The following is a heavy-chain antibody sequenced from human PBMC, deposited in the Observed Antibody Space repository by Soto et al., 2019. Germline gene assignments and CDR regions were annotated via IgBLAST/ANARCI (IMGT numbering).Heavy chain of an antibody. J-gene: IGHJ6*03. CDR2: VNYSGGRT. V-gene: IGHV4-34*01. CDR1: GESLNTYF. CDR3: ATCGRKRYYYYYMDV. Sequence: PSETLSLTCAAYGESLNTYFWSWIRQPPGKGLEWIGEVNYSGGRTIYNPSLKSRVTISVDTSRDQFSLNLRSVTAEDTAVYYCATCGRKRYYYYYMDVWGKGTTVTVSS.